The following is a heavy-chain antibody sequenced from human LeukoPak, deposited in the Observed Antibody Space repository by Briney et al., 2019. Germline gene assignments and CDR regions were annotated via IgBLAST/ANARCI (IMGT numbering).Heavy chain of an antibody. CDR3: ARGGNRFGGFYFDN. D-gene: IGHD3-10*01. V-gene: IGHV4-31*03. CDR1: GGSIRSGGHY. CDR2: IHHSGST. Sequence: SETLSLTCTVSGGSIRSGGHYWSWIRHLPGKGLESIGFIHHSGSTRHNPSLKNRVAISVDTSKNQFALKLSSVTAADTAVYYCARGGNRFGGFYFDNWGQGTLVTVSS. J-gene: IGHJ4*02.